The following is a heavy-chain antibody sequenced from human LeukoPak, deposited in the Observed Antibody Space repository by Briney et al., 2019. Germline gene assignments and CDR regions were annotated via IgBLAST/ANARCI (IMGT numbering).Heavy chain of an antibody. CDR1: GYTFTGYY. CDR3: ARLPTSSWYRGYDY. CDR2: INPNSGGT. Sequence: ASVKVPCKASGYTFTGYYMHWVRQAPGQGLEWMGWINPNSGGTNYAQKFQGRVTMTRDTSISTAYMELSRLRSDDTAVYYCARLPTSSWYRGYDYWGQGTLVTVSS. J-gene: IGHJ4*02. V-gene: IGHV1-2*02. D-gene: IGHD6-13*01.